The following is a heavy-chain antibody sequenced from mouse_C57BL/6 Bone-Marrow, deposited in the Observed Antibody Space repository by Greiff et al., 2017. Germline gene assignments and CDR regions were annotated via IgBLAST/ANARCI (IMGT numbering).Heavy chain of an antibody. D-gene: IGHD3-1*01. J-gene: IGHJ4*01. CDR3: TTKGPGWNYAMDY. Sequence: EVQLQQSGAELVRPGASVKLSCTASGFNIKDYYLHWVKQRPEQGLEWIGRIDPEDGDTAYAPKFQGKATMTADTSSNTSYLQLSSLTSEDTAVYYCTTKGPGWNYAMDYWGQGTSVTVSS. CDR2: IDPEDGDT. V-gene: IGHV14-1*01. CDR1: GFNIKDYY.